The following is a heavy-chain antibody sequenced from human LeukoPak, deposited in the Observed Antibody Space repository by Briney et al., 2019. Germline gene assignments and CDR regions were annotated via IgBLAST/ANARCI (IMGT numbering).Heavy chain of an antibody. D-gene: IGHD6-19*01. CDR1: GFSFGTYE. V-gene: IGHV3-48*03. J-gene: IGHJ4*02. CDR2: ISSSGSTT. Sequence: PGGSLRLSCAASGFSFGTYEMHWVRQAPGKGLEWVSDISSSGSTTYYADSVRGRFTTSRDNAKNLLYLQMHSLRAEDTAIYYCSLLAVASPQDYWGQGTLVTVSS. CDR3: SLLAVASPQDY.